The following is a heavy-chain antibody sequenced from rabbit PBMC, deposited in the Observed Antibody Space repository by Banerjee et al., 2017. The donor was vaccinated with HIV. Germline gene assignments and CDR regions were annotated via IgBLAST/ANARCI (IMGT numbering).Heavy chain of an antibody. V-gene: IGHV1S45*01. CDR2: INTSTGNT. Sequence: QEQLEESGGGLVQPGESLTLTCKASGFSLSSYWMSWVRQAPGKGLEWIACINTSTGNTVYASWAKGRFTISKASWTTVTLQMTSLTVADTATYFCVRGSISGTDYNLWGPGTLVTVS. D-gene: IGHD1-1*01. CDR1: GFSLSSYW. CDR3: VRGSISGTDYNL. J-gene: IGHJ4*01.